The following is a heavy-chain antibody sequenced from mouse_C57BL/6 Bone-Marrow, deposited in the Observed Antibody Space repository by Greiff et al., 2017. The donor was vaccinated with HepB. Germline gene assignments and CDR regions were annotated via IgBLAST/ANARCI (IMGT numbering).Heavy chain of an antibody. D-gene: IGHD1-1*02. CDR2: IDPSDSYT. CDR3: ARRVGPGDY. V-gene: IGHV1-59*01. CDR1: GYTFTSYW. Sequence: VKLQQPGAELVRPGTSVKLSCKASGYTFTSYWMHWVKQRPGQGLEWIGVIDPSDSYTNYNQKFKGKATLTVDTSSSTAYMQLSSLTSEDSAVYYCARRVGPGDYWGQGTTLTVSS. J-gene: IGHJ2*01.